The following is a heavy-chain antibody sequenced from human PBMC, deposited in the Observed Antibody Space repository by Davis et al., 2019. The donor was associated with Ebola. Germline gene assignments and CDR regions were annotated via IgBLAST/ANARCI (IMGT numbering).Heavy chain of an antibody. CDR3: ARDDSSGYYYLDY. Sequence: PGGSLRLSCAASGFTFSSYSMNWVRQAPGKGLEWVSSISSSSSYIYYADSVKGRFTISRDNAKKSLYLQMNSLRDEDTAVYYCARDDSSGYYYLDYWGQGTLVTVSS. V-gene: IGHV3-21*01. CDR1: GFTFSSYS. J-gene: IGHJ4*02. CDR2: ISSSSSYI. D-gene: IGHD3-22*01.